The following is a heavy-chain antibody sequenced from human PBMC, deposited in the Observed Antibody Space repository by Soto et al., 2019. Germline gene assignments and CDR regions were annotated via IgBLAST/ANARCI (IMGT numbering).Heavy chain of an antibody. CDR2: IIPISGAA. CDR3: ARDMTRTVVPYFDF. V-gene: IGHV1-69*06. J-gene: IGHJ4*02. Sequence: QVQLVQSGAAVKKLGSSVKVSCKASGGTFSNYVVNWLRQAPGQGLEWMGRIIPISGAANYAQKFQGRVTITADKSTSTSYMELSSLRSEDTAVYYCARDMTRTVVPYFDFWGQGTLVTVAS. CDR1: GGTFSNYV. D-gene: IGHD1-7*01.